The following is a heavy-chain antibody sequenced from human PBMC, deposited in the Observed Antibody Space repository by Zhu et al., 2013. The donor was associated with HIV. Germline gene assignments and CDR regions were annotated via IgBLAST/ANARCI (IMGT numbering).Heavy chain of an antibody. J-gene: IGHJ3*02. Sequence: QVQLVQSGAALKKPGASVKVSCKASGYTFTTYYIHWVRQAPGQGLEWMGLINPRGGTTIYAQKFQGRVTMTRDTSTSRVYMELSSLRSDDTAVYYCARDGDYDSGDRWISDGLDIWGQGTKVTVSS. CDR1: GYTFTTYY. CDR3: ARDGDYDSGDRWISDGLDI. V-gene: IGHV1-46*01. CDR2: INPRGGTT. D-gene: IGHD3-22*01.